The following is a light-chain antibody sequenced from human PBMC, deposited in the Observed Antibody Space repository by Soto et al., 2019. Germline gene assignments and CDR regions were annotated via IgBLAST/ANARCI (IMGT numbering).Light chain of an antibody. V-gene: IGKV1-39*01. CDR1: QSISSY. CDR2: AAS. J-gene: IGKJ1*01. Sequence: DIQMTQSPSSLSASVGDRVTITCRASQSISSYLNWYQQKPGKAPKLLIYAASSLQSGVPSRLGGSGSGTDFTLTISSLQPEDFATYSCQQSYSTPPWTFGQGNKVEIK. CDR3: QQSYSTPPWT.